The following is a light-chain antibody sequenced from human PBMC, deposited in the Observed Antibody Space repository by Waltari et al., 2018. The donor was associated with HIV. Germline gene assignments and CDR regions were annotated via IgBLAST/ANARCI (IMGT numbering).Light chain of an antibody. CDR3: QQSYSSPLT. CDR2: DAS. J-gene: IGKJ3*01. V-gene: IGKV1-39*01. Sequence: DIQMTQSPSPLSASVGDSVSITCRASQTVTNKVNWYQQKPGKAPQVLIYDASPLQSGVPTRFRGGGSGTDFTLTITSLQPDDFATYFCQQSYSSPLTFGPGTKVDIK. CDR1: QTVTNK.